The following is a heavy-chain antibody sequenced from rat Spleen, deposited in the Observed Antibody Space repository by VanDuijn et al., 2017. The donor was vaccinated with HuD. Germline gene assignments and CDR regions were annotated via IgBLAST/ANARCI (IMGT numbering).Heavy chain of an antibody. CDR2: INNAGST. CDR1: DYSITSNY. Sequence: DVQLQESGPDLVKPSQSLSLTCSVTDYSITSNYWDWIRKFPGNKLEWMGYINNAGSTKYNPPLQSQISITRDTSKNQFFLQLTSVTTEDTATYYCARSFSYVMDAWGQGASVTVSS. V-gene: IGHV3-3*01. CDR3: ARSFSYVMDA. J-gene: IGHJ4*01.